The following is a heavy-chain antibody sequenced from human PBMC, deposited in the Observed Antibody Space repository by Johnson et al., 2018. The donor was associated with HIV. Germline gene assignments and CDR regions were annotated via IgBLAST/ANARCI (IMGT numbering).Heavy chain of an antibody. J-gene: IGHJ3*02. CDR2: IRYDGSNK. D-gene: IGHD6-13*01. Sequence: QVQLVESGGGVVQPGGSLRLSCAASGFTFSSYGMHWVRQAPGKGLEWVAFIRYDGSNKYYADSVKGRFTISRDNSKNTLYLQMNSLRAEDTAVYYCARVEAAAGLAFDIWGQGTMVTVSS. CDR3: ARVEAAAGLAFDI. V-gene: IGHV3-30*02. CDR1: GFTFSSYG.